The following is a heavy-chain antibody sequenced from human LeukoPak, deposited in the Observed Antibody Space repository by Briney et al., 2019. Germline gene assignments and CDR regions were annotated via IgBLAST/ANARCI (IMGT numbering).Heavy chain of an antibody. CDR1: GYTFTSFG. CDR3: ARAAADVVATITTDY. Sequence: ASVKVSCKASGYTFTSFGISWVRQAPGQGLEWMGWISAYDGNTNSAQKFQGRVALTTDTSTSTAYMELRSLRSDDTAVYYCARAAADVVATITTDYWGQGTLVTVSS. D-gene: IGHD5-12*01. V-gene: IGHV1-18*01. CDR2: ISAYDGNT. J-gene: IGHJ4*02.